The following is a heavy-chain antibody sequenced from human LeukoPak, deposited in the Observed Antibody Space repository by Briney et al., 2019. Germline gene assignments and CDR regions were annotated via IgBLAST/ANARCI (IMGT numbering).Heavy chain of an antibody. CDR1: GFTFSTYG. CDR2: ISYDGSNK. CDR3: ARVSPDYGGYFDY. Sequence: PGRSLRLSCEASGFTFSTYGMHWVRQAPGKGLEWVAVISYDGSNKYYADSVKGRFTISRENAKNSLYLQMNSLRAGDTAVYYCARVSPDYGGYFDYWGQGTLLTVSS. V-gene: IGHV3-30*03. D-gene: IGHD4-23*01. J-gene: IGHJ4*02.